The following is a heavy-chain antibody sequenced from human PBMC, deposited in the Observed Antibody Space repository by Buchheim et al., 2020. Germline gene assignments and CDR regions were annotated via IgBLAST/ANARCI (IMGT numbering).Heavy chain of an antibody. CDR2: IGVGGDT. CDR3: SRGAGELELRTMDV. CDR1: GFTFSNYE. J-gene: IGHJ6*02. Sequence: EVQLVESGGGLVEPGGSLRLSCAASGFTFSNYEMHWVRQVIGTGLEWVSTIGVGGDTYYPGSVKGRFTISSANAKNSLYLQMNSLRAGDTAVYYCSRGAGELELRTMDVWGQGTT. D-gene: IGHD1-7*01. V-gene: IGHV3-13*04.